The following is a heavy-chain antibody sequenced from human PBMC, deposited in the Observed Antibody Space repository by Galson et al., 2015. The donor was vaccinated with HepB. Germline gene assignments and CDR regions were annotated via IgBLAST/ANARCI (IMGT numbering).Heavy chain of an antibody. Sequence: SLRLSCAASGFTFSSYAMTWVRQAPGKGLEWVSTISGSGDSTYHADSVKGRFTISRDNSKNTVYLQMNSLRAEDTAVYYCAKSRASRGAFDIWGQVTMVTVSS. D-gene: IGHD6-25*01. CDR2: ISGSGDST. CDR3: AKSRASRGAFDI. J-gene: IGHJ3*02. V-gene: IGHV3-23*01. CDR1: GFTFSSYA.